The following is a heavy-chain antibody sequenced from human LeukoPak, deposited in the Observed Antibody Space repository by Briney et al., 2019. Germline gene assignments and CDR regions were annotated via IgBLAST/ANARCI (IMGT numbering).Heavy chain of an antibody. D-gene: IGHD3-10*01. Sequence: ASVKVSCKASGGTFSSYAISWVRQAPGQGLEWMGGIIPIFGTANYAQKFQGRVTITADKSTSTAYMELSSLRSEDTAVYYCAREYSQSYTPLSPWGQGTLVTVSS. CDR3: AREYSQSYTPLSP. V-gene: IGHV1-69*06. CDR1: GGTFSSYA. CDR2: IIPIFGTA. J-gene: IGHJ5*02.